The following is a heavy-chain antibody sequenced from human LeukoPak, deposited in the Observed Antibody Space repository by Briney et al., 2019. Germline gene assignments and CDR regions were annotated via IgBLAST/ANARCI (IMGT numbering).Heavy chain of an antibody. J-gene: IGHJ4*02. CDR2: IYDSGST. Sequence: SETLSLTCTVSGASIRSGDYYWSWIRQPPGKGLEWIGYIYDSGSTYYNPSLKSRITISVDTSRNQFSLKLSSVTAADTAVYYCARTQFVVVPAAMSVYFDYWGQGTLVTVSS. CDR3: ARTQFVVVPAAMSVYFDY. D-gene: IGHD2-2*01. V-gene: IGHV4-30-4*01. CDR1: GASIRSGDYY.